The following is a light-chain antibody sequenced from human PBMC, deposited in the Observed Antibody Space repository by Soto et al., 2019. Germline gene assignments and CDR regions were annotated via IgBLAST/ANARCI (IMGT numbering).Light chain of an antibody. J-gene: IGLJ2*01. CDR3: QSADSSATYVV. V-gene: IGLV3-25*03. CDR1: ALPKQY. CDR2: KDN. Sequence: SYELTQPPSVSVSPGQTARITCSGDALPKQYAYWYQQQPGQAPVLVIYKDNERPSGIPERFSGSTSGTTVTLTISGVQAADEAYYYCQSADSSATYVVFGGGTKVTVL.